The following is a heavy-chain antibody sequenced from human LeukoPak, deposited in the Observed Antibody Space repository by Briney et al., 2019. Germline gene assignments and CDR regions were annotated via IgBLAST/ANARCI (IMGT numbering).Heavy chain of an antibody. CDR3: ARVLGAHRYGSIDH. V-gene: IGHV1-46*01. CDR1: GYTSTTYY. J-gene: IGHJ4*02. CDR2: INPSSGST. Sequence: ASVKVSCKASGYTSTTYYMHWVRQAPGQGLEWMGIINPSSGSTSYAQKFQGRVTMTRDTSTSTVYMELSSLRSEDTAIYYCARVLGAHRYGSIDHWGQGTLVTVSS. D-gene: IGHD5-18*01.